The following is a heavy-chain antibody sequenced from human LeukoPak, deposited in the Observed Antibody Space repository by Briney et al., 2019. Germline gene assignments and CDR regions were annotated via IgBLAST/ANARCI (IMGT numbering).Heavy chain of an antibody. Sequence: PGGSLRLSCAASGFTFSSYAMSWIRRAPGKGLEWVSAISGSGGSTYYADSVKGRFTISRDNAKNSLYLQMNSLRAEDMALYYCAKGGYSGYDSGGNYFDYWGQGTLVTVSS. D-gene: IGHD5-12*01. V-gene: IGHV3-23*01. J-gene: IGHJ4*02. CDR1: GFTFSSYA. CDR2: ISGSGGST. CDR3: AKGGYSGYDSGGNYFDY.